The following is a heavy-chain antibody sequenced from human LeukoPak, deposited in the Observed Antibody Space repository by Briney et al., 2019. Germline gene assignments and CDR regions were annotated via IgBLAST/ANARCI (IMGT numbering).Heavy chain of an antibody. CDR3: ARRVAVTARYYFDF. J-gene: IGHJ4*02. CDR1: GGSIGTYY. Sequence: SETLSLTCTVSGGSIGTYYWSWIRQPPGKGLEWIGYVYYNGNTNYNPSLKSRVTISVDTSKNQFSLKLNSVTAADTAVYFCARRVAVTARYYFDFWGQGTLVTVSS. D-gene: IGHD6-19*01. CDR2: VYYNGNT. V-gene: IGHV4-59*08.